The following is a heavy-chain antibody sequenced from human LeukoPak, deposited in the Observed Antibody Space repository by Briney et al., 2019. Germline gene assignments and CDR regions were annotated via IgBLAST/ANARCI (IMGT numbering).Heavy chain of an antibody. J-gene: IGHJ6*03. CDR2: IIPIFGTA. V-gene: IGHV1-69*06. Sequence: ASVKVSCKASGGTFSSYAISWVRQAPGQGLEWMGGIIPIFGTANYAQKFQGRVTITADKSTSTAYMELSSLRSEDTAVYYCASPGLYSSSSAYYYYYYMDVWGKGTTVTVSS. CDR1: GGTFSSYA. D-gene: IGHD6-13*01. CDR3: ASPGLYSSSSAYYYYYYMDV.